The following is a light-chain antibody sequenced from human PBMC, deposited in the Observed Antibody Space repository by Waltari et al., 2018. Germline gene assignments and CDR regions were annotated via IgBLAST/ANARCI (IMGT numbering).Light chain of an antibody. Sequence: QSVLTQPPSVSAAPGQKVTISCPGRSSNLVNSHISWYQPLPGPAPKLLIYENNRRPSGIPDRFSCSKSGTSATLDITGLQTGDEGDYYCGSWDTSLNTGLFGGGTKLTVL. J-gene: IGLJ3*02. V-gene: IGLV1-51*01. CDR3: GSWDTSLNTGL. CDR2: ENN. CDR1: SSNLVNSH.